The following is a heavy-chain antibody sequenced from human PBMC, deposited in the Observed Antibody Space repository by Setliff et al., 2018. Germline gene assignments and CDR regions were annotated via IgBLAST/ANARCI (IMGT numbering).Heavy chain of an antibody. CDR3: AKDDQIRGHNLDY. CDR1: GFTFSSSA. J-gene: IGHJ4*02. Sequence: GGSLRLSCAASGFTFSSSAMAWVRQAPGKGLEWVSAISSTITSTYYADSVKGRFTISRDNSKNTLYLQMNSLRADDTATYYCAKDDQIRGHNLDYWGQGTLVTVS. CDR2: ISSTITST. V-gene: IGHV3-23*01. D-gene: IGHD3-10*01.